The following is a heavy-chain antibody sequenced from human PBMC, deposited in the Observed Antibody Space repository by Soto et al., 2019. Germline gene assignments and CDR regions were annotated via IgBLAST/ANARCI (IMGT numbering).Heavy chain of an antibody. V-gene: IGHV3-66*01. J-gene: IGHJ4*02. CDR2: IYSDGST. CDR3: ARWGDDYSNY. D-gene: IGHD4-4*01. CDR1: GFTVSSKY. Sequence: EVQLVESGGGLVQPGGSLRLSCAVSGFTVSSKYMNWVRQTPGKGLEWVSVIYSDGSTYYADSVKGRFTISRDNSKNTLYLQMNRLRAEDTDVYYCARWGDDYSNYWGQGTLVTVSS.